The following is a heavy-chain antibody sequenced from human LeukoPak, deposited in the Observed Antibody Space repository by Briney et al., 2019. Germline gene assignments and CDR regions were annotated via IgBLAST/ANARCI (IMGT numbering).Heavy chain of an antibody. D-gene: IGHD3-22*01. CDR2: IDTAGDT. V-gene: IGHV3-13*01. Sequence: GGSLRLSCAASGFTFRSYDMHWVRQTTGKGLEWVSAIDTAGDTYYPGSVKGRFTISRENAKNSLYLQMNSLRAGDTAVYYCARGVHAYDSSGYDYFDYWGQGTLVTVSS. J-gene: IGHJ4*02. CDR3: ARGVHAYDSSGYDYFDY. CDR1: GFTFRSYD.